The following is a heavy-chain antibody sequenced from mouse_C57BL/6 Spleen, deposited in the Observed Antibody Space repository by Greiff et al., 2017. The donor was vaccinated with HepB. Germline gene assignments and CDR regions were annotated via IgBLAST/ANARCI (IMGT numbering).Heavy chain of an antibody. J-gene: IGHJ3*01. CDR2: IYPGNSDT. D-gene: IGHD2-1*01. CDR1: GYTFTSYW. Sequence: VQLQQSGPVLARPGASVKMSCKTSGYTFTSYWMHWVKQRPGQGLEWIGAIYPGNSDTSYNQKFKGKAKLTAVTSASTAYMELSSLTNEDSAVYYCTRGIYYGNYVFAYWGQGTLVTVSA. CDR3: TRGIYYGNYVFAY. V-gene: IGHV1-5*01.